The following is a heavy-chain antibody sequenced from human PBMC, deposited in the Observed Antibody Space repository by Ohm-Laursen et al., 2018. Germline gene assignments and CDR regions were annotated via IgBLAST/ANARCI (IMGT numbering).Heavy chain of an antibody. CDR1: GGSVSTYY. D-gene: IGHD5-12*01. Sequence: GTLSLTCTVSGGSVSTYYWNWIRQPAGKGLEWIGRISSNGNTNYNPSLKSRVTMSVDTSKNQFSLKLSSVTAADTAVYYCARGGIRGSIDIWGQGTMVTVSS. V-gene: IGHV4-4*07. CDR3: ARGGIRGSIDI. J-gene: IGHJ3*02. CDR2: ISSNGNT.